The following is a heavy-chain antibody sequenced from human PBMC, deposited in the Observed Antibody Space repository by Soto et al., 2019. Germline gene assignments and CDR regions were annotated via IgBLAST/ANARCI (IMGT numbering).Heavy chain of an antibody. CDR1: GGSISSGGYS. CDR3: ARQRDYYDSSGVFGN. CDR2: IYHSGST. J-gene: IGHJ4*02. Sequence: SETLSLTCAVSGGSISSGGYSWSWIRQPPGKGLEWIGYIYHSGSTYYNPSLKSRVTISVDRSKNQFSLKLSSVTAADTAVYYCARQRDYYDSSGVFGNWGQGTLVTVPQ. V-gene: IGHV4-30-2*01. D-gene: IGHD3-22*01.